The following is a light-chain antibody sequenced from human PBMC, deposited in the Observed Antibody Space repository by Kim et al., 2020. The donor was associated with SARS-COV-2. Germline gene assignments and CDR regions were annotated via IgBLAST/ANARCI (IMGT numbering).Light chain of an antibody. CDR1: QGVSSN. V-gene: IGKV3-15*01. Sequence: VSPGDRATLSCSASQGVSSNLAWYQQKPGQAPRLLIYGASTRATGIPARFSGSGSGTEFTLTISSLQSEDFAVYYCQQYNTWPRTFGQGTKVDIK. CDR3: QQYNTWPRT. CDR2: GAS. J-gene: IGKJ1*01.